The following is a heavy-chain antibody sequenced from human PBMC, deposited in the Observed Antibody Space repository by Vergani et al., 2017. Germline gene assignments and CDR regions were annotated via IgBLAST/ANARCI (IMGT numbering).Heavy chain of an antibody. Sequence: QVQLVESGGGVVQPGRSLRLSCAASGFTFSSYGMHWVRQAPGKGLEWVAVIWYDGSNKYYADSVKGRFTISRDNSKNTLYLQMNSLRAEDTAVYYCARALYSSSQFDYWGQGTLVTVSS. CDR2: IWYDGSNK. D-gene: IGHD6-13*01. CDR3: ARALYSSSQFDY. J-gene: IGHJ4*02. CDR1: GFTFSSYG. V-gene: IGHV3-33*01.